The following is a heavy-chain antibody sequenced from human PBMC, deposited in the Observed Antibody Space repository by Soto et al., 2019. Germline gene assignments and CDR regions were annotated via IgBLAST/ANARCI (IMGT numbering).Heavy chain of an antibody. CDR1: GFTFSSYG. V-gene: IGHV3-30*18. J-gene: IGHJ6*02. D-gene: IGHD3-10*01. Sequence: GGSLRLSCAASGFTFSSYGMHWVCQAPGKGLEWVAVISYDGSNKCYADSVKGRFTISRDNSKNTLYLQMNSLRAEDTAVYYCAKESNCYGSGSYYTYYYYGMDVWGQGTTVTVSS. CDR3: AKESNCYGSGSYYTYYYYGMDV. CDR2: ISYDGSNK.